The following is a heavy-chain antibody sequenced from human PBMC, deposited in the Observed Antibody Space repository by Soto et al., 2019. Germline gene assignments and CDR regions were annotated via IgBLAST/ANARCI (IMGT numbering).Heavy chain of an antibody. Sequence: SETLSLTCAVSGGSISSGGYSWSWIRQPPGKGLEWIGYIYHSGSTYYNPSLKGRVTISVDRSKNQFSLKLSSVTAADTAVYYCARAGYSYGYSLWFDPWGQGTLVTVSS. CDR3: ARAGYSYGYSLWFDP. V-gene: IGHV4-30-2*01. D-gene: IGHD5-18*01. CDR2: IYHSGST. CDR1: GGSISSGGYS. J-gene: IGHJ5*02.